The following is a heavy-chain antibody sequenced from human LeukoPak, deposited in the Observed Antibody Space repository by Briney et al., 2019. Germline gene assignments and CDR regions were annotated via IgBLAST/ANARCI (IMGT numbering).Heavy chain of an antibody. Sequence: PSETLSLTCAVYGGSFSGYYWSWIHQPPGKGLEWIGEINHSGSTNYNPSLKSRVTISVDTSKNQFSLKLSSVTAADTAVYYCARALGRLPYYYYMDVWGKGTTVTVSS. CDR1: GGSFSGYY. J-gene: IGHJ6*03. CDR3: ARALGRLPYYYYMDV. CDR2: INHSGST. D-gene: IGHD5-12*01. V-gene: IGHV4-34*01.